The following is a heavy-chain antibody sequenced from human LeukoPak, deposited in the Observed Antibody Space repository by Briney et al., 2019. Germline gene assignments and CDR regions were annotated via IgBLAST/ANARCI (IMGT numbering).Heavy chain of an antibody. CDR1: GGSISSYY. V-gene: IGHV4-59*08. D-gene: IGHD6-13*01. CDR2: IYYTGAT. CDR3: ARNGYSSSWYYYYYYYMDV. Sequence: PSETLSLTCTVSGGSISSYYWTWIRQPPGKGLEWIGYIYYTGATSYNPSLKSRVTISVDTSKKQFSLKLSSVTAADTAVYYCARNGYSSSWYYYYYYYMDVWGKGTTVTVSS. J-gene: IGHJ6*03.